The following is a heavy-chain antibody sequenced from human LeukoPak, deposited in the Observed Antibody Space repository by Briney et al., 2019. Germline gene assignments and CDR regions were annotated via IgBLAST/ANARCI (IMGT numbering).Heavy chain of an antibody. CDR2: IRYDGSKN. D-gene: IGHD6-19*01. Sequence: PGGSLRLSCVASGITFSNYGMHWVRQAPGKGLEWVAFIRYDGSKNYYADPVKGRFTISRDNSKNTVHLQMNSLRAEDTALYYCARDPWVAGTFRTYYFDYWGQGTLVTVSS. CDR1: GITFSNYG. J-gene: IGHJ4*02. V-gene: IGHV3-30*02. CDR3: ARDPWVAGTFRTYYFDY.